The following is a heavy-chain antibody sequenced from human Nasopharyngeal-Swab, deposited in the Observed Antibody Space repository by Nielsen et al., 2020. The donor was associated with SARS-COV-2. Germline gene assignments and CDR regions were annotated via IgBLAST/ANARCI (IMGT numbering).Heavy chain of an antibody. CDR3: ARTYNSDWTGWFDP. D-gene: IGHD2-21*02. J-gene: IGHJ5*02. V-gene: IGHV4-59*13. CDR2: IYYSGST. CDR1: GGSISSYY. Sequence: SETLSLTCTVSGGSISSYYWSWIRQPPGKGLEWIGYIYYSGSTNYNPSLRSRVSISADTSKNQFSLKLNSLTAADTAIYYCARTYNSDWTGWFDPWGQGTLVTVSS.